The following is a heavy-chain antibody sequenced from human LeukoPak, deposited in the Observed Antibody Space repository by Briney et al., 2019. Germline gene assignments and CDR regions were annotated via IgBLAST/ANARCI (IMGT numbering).Heavy chain of an antibody. Sequence: GGSLRLSCAASGFTFSSYAMSWVRQAPGKGLEWVSDISGSGGRTYYADSVKGRFTISRDNSKNTLYLQMNSLRAEDTAVYYCAKAADLPDSGYDSYYFDYWGQGTLVTVSS. D-gene: IGHD5-12*01. CDR1: GFTFSSYA. CDR3: AKAADLPDSGYDSYYFDY. CDR2: ISGSGGRT. J-gene: IGHJ4*02. V-gene: IGHV3-23*01.